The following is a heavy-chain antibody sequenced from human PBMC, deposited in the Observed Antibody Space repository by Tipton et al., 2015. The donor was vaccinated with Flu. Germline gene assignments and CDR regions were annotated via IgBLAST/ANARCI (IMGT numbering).Heavy chain of an antibody. V-gene: IGHV3-53*01. CDR3: AREFYESARHDYYGMDV. D-gene: IGHD3-22*01. Sequence: AVSGFTVSTNFMSWVRQAPGKGLEWVSIIYSGGTTYYADSVKGRFTISRDNSKNTLFLQMDSLRAEDTAVYYCAREFYESARHDYYGMDVWGQGTTVTVSS. CDR2: IYSGGTT. J-gene: IGHJ6*02. CDR1: GFTVSTNF.